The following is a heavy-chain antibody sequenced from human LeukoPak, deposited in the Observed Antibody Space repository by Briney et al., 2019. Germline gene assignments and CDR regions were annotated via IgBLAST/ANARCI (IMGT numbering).Heavy chain of an antibody. V-gene: IGHV1-18*01. D-gene: IGHD6-19*01. CDR1: GYTFTSYS. CDR3: ARDGLRVAVAATLYY. Sequence: ASVKVSCKASGYTFTSYSISWVRQAPGQGLEWMGWISAYNGNTNYAQKLQGRVTMTTDTSTSTAYMELRSLRTDDTAVYYCARDGLRVAVAATLYYWGQGTLVTVSS. J-gene: IGHJ4*02. CDR2: ISAYNGNT.